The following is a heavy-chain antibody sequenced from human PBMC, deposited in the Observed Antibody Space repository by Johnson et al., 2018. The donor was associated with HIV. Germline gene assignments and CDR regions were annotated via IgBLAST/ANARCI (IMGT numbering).Heavy chain of an antibody. J-gene: IGHJ3*02. CDR1: GFTFSSYD. V-gene: IGHV3-13*01. CDR2: IGTAGDT. D-gene: IGHD2-21*02. CDR3: VRDDYAFHI. Sequence: VQLVESGGGLIQPGGSLRLSRAASGFTFSSYDMHWVRQATGKGLEWVSAIGTAGDTYYPGSVKGRFTISRDNANNTLYLEMKSLRADDTAVYYCVRDDYAFHIWGQGTMVTVSS.